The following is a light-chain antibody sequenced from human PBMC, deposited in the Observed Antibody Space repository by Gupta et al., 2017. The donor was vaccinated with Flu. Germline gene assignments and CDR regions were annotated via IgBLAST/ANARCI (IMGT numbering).Light chain of an antibody. CDR3: QQYNNWPYT. J-gene: IGKJ3*01. CDR2: GAS. Sequence: EIVMTQSPATLSVSPGERATLSCRASQSVSSTLAWYQQKPGQAPRLLIYGASTRATGIPARFNGSGSGTEFTLTISSLQSEDFAVYYCQQYNNWPYTFGHGTKVDIK. CDR1: QSVSST. V-gene: IGKV3-15*01.